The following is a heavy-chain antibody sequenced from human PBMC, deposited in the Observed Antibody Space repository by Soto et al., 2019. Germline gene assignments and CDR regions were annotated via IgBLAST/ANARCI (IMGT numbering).Heavy chain of an antibody. CDR1: GITFSSYA. V-gene: IGHV3-23*01. D-gene: IGHD3-22*01. CDR3: AKGFYYDSSGYSFDY. J-gene: IGHJ4*02. Sequence: PGGSLRLSCAASGITFSSYAMSWVRQAPGKGLEWVSAISGSGGSTYYADSVEGRFTISRDNSKNTLYLQMNSLRAEDTAVYYCAKGFYYDSSGYSFDYWGQGTLVTVSS. CDR2: ISGSGGST.